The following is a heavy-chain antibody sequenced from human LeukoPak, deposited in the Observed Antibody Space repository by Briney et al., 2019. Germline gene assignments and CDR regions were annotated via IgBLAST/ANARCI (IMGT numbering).Heavy chain of an antibody. D-gene: IGHD6-19*01. CDR1: GFTFSDYS. CDR2: IGFSVNTK. J-gene: IGHJ4*02. Sequence: PGGSLRLSCAASGFTFSDYSMNWVRQAPGKGLEWVSYIGFSVNTKYYGDSVKGRFTISRDNAKNSLYLHMDSLRAEDTAVYYCARGAYSSGWAYFDHWGQGTLVTVSS. CDR3: ARGAYSSGWAYFDH. V-gene: IGHV3-48*04.